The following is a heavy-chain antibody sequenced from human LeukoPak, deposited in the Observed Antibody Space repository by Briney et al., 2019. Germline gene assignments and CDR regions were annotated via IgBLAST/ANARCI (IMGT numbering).Heavy chain of an antibody. V-gene: IGHV1-46*01. J-gene: IGHJ4*02. D-gene: IGHD3-22*01. CDR1: GYTFTSYY. CDR2: INPSGGST. CDR3: ARESARKKYYYDSSGYSFDY. Sequence: ASVKVSCKASGYTFTSYYMHWVRQAPGQGLEWMGIINPSGGSTSYAQKFQGRVTMTRDTSTSTVYMELSSLRSEDTAVYYCARESARKKYYYDSSGYSFDYWGQGTLVTVSS.